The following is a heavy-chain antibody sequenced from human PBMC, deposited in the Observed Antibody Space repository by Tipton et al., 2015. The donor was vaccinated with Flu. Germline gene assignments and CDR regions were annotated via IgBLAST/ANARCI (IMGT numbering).Heavy chain of an antibody. D-gene: IGHD3-10*01. J-gene: IGHJ5*01. CDR3: AKDRRSSRNYYSPYFFDS. V-gene: IGHV3-23*01. CDR2: ITGSGDTT. CDR1: RFSFNTYA. Sequence: LSLTCSASRFSFNTYAMSWIRQAAGEGLEWVSAITGSGDTTYYADSVKGRFTVSRDNSKNTLHLQMDSLRPEDTAVYYCAKDRRSSRNYYSPYFFDSWGQGTLVTVSS.